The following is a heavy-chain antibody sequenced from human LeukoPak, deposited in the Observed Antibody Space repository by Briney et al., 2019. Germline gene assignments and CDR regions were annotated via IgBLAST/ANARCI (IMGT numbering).Heavy chain of an antibody. J-gene: IGHJ4*02. CDR1: GFTFSSYG. V-gene: IGHV3-30*02. D-gene: IGHD4-17*01. Sequence: GGSLRLSCAASGFTFSSYGMHWVRQAPGKGLEWVAFIWYDGGNKYYADSVKGRFTISRDNSKNTLYLQMNSLRAEDTAVYYCAKVAGATVMDYWGLGTLVTVSS. CDR3: AKVAGATVMDY. CDR2: IWYDGGNK.